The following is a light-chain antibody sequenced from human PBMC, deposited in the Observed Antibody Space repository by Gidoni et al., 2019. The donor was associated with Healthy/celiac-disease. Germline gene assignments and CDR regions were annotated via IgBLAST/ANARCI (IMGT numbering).Light chain of an antibody. V-gene: IGLV2-14*01. J-gene: IGLJ3*02. CDR3: SSYTSSSTPWV. CDR2: EVS. Sequence: QSALTQPASVSGSPGQSITISCTGTSSDVGGYNYVSWYQQHPGKAPKLMIYEVSKRPPGVSNRFSGSKSGNTASLTISGLQAEDEADYYCSSYTSSSTPWVFGGGTKLTV. CDR1: SSDVGGYNY.